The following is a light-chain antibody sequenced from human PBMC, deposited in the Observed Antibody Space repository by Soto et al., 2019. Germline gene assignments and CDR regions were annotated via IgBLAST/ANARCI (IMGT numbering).Light chain of an antibody. CDR3: AAWDDSLTGPV. CDR1: SSNLGSNS. V-gene: IGLV1-44*01. J-gene: IGLJ3*02. Sequence: QSVLTQPPSASGTPGQRVIISCSGSSSNLGSNSGTWYQQLPGTAPKLLIYNTYQRPLGVPDRFSGSKSGTSASLAISGLQSEDEGDYFCAAWDDSLTGPVFGGGTKLTVL. CDR2: NTY.